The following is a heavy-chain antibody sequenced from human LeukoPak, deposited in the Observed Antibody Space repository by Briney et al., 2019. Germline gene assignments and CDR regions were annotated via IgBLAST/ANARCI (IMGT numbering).Heavy chain of an antibody. J-gene: IGHJ4*02. D-gene: IGHD1-14*01. CDR2: IWLDGSAE. Sequence: GKSLRLSCAASGFSFSSYDMHWVRQAPGKGLEWVAIIWLDGSAEYYGDSVKGRFTVSRDNSKNTLYLQMDSLRVEDTAVYYCARDLNREDFDYWAREPWSPSPQ. CDR1: GFSFSSYD. CDR3: ARDLNREDFDY. V-gene: IGHV3-33*01.